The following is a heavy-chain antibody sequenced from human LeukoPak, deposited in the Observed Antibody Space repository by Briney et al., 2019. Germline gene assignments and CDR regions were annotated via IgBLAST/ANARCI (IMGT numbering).Heavy chain of an antibody. V-gene: IGHV4-4*02. CDR1: GGSISSSNW. D-gene: IGHD5-24*01. J-gene: IGHJ3*02. CDR3: ARDIGAPQEVATMEGGFFDI. CDR2: IYHSGST. Sequence: SETLSLTCAVSGGSISSSNWWSWVRQPPGKGLEWIGEIYHSGSTNYNPSLKSRVTISVDKSKNQFSLKLSSVTAADTAVYYCARDIGAPQEVATMEGGFFDIWGQGTMVTVSS.